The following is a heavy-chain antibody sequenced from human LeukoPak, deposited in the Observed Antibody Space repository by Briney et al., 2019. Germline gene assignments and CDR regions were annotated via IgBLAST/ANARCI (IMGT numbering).Heavy chain of an antibody. CDR2: TWYDGSDR. D-gene: IGHD6-13*01. CDR1: GFTFSTYG. Sequence: RGSRRLSCAASGFTFSTYGMHWVRQAPGKGLEWVAVTWYDGSDRSYADSVKGRFTISRDNSKNTLYLQMNSLRGEDTAVYYCARGGGITWYDFDFWGHGTLVTVSS. CDR3: ARGGGITWYDFDF. J-gene: IGHJ4*01. V-gene: IGHV3-33*01.